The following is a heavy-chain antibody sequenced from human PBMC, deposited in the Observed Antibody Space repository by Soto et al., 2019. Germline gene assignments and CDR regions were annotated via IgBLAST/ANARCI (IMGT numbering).Heavy chain of an antibody. Sequence: GGSLRLSCTASGFTFGDYAMNWVRQAPGKGLEWVGFIRSKAYGGTTEYAASVKGRFTISRDDSKSIAYLQMNSLKAEDTAVFFCTSQYFYESSGYYYVDYWGQEPLVTVSS. CDR3: TSQYFYESSGYYYVDY. CDR2: IRSKAYGGTT. J-gene: IGHJ4*02. V-gene: IGHV3-49*04. D-gene: IGHD3-22*01. CDR1: GFTFGDYA.